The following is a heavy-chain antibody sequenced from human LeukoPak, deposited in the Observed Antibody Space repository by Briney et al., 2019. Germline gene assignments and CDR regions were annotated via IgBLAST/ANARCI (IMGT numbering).Heavy chain of an antibody. Sequence: ASVKVSCKASGYSFTGYYFHWVRQAPGQGLEWMGAIIPIFGTANYAQKFQGRVTITADESTSTAYMELSSLRSEDTAVYYCARILSSSWYEYFHHWGQGTLVTVSS. CDR1: GYSFTGYY. CDR3: ARILSSSWYEYFHH. J-gene: IGHJ1*01. CDR2: IIPIFGTA. D-gene: IGHD6-19*01. V-gene: IGHV1-69*13.